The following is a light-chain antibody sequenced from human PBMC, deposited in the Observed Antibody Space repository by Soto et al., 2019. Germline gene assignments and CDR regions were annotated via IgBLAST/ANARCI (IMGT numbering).Light chain of an antibody. Sequence: DVVMTQSPLSLPVTPGEPASISCRSSQSLLHSDGYNYLDWFLQRPGQSPQLLIYLGSNRASGVPDMFSGSGSGTDFTLKISRVEAEDVGVYYCMQALQNPITFGGGTKVDIK. CDR3: MQALQNPIT. V-gene: IGKV2-28*01. CDR2: LGS. CDR1: QSLLHSDGYNY. J-gene: IGKJ4*01.